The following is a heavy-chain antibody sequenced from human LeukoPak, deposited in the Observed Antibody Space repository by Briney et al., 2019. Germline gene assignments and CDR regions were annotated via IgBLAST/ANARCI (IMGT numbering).Heavy chain of an antibody. J-gene: IGHJ3*02. V-gene: IGHV3-30*03. CDR2: ISYDGSNK. Sequence: PGGSLRLSCAASGFTFSSYGMHWVRQAPGKGLEWVAVISYDGSNKYYADSVKGRFTISRDNSKNTLYLQMNSLRAEDTAVYYCARDLRRRVGAFDIWGQGTMVTVSS. CDR3: ARDLRRRVGAFDI. CDR1: GFTFSSYG. D-gene: IGHD5/OR15-5a*01.